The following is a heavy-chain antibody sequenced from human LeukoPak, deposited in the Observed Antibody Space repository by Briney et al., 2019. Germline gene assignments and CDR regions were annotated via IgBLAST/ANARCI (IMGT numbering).Heavy chain of an antibody. J-gene: IGHJ4*02. CDR3: AKPVSVDTAMVPCDY. Sequence: GMSLRLSCAASGVTLSPYGIHWVRQAPGKGLEWVAVISSDGRNTYYADSVKGRFTISRDNSKNTLYLQMNSLRGEDTAVYYCAKPVSVDTAMVPCDYWGQGTLVTVSS. V-gene: IGHV3-30*18. D-gene: IGHD5-18*01. CDR1: GVTLSPYG. CDR2: ISSDGRNT.